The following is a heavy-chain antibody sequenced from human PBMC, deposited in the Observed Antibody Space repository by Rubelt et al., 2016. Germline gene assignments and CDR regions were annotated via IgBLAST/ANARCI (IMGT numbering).Heavy chain of an antibody. V-gene: IGHV3-15*07. CDR2: IKRQTDGGPT. CDR1: GFTFSSYS. D-gene: IGHD5-12*01. J-gene: IGHJ4*02. Sequence: EVQLVESGGGLVQPGGSLRLSCAASGFTFSSYSMNWVRQAPGKGLEWVGRIKRQTDGGPTDFAAPVKGRFTISRYDSKNTLYLQMNSLKIEDTAVYYCVTDLVADWGQGTLVTVSS. CDR3: VTDLVAD.